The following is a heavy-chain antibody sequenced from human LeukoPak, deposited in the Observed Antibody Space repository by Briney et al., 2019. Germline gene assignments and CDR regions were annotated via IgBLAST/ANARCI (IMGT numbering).Heavy chain of an antibody. CDR2: ISTDSSTI. Sequence: GESLRLSCAASGFTFSGYSMNWVRQAPGKGLEWVSYISTDSSTIYYADSVKGRFTISRDNAKNSLYLQMSSLRVEDTAVYYCARDYSSPFDYWGQGTLVTVSS. CDR1: GFTFSGYS. CDR3: ARDYSSPFDY. J-gene: IGHJ4*02. D-gene: IGHD6-13*01. V-gene: IGHV3-48*04.